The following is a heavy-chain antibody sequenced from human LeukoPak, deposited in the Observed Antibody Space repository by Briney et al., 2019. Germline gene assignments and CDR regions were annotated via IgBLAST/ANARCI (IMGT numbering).Heavy chain of an antibody. V-gene: IGHV3-21*01. D-gene: IGHD3-10*01. CDR3: ASDACLTYYDGPGRRPYFNH. Sequence: GGSLRISCVASRFDLPNYNMVWVRQAPGKGLEWVSSIDSNSRYIYYADSVKGRVTISRDNDKKSLSLQMSGLRVEDTAMYYCASDACLTYYDGPGRRPYFNHWGRGTLVTVSS. CDR1: RFDLPNYN. CDR2: IDSNSRYI. J-gene: IGHJ4*02.